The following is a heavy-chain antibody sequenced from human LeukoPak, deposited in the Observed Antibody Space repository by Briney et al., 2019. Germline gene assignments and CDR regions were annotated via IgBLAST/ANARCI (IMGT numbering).Heavy chain of an antibody. V-gene: IGHV1-2*02. CDR3: ARERVTGGWGTFGY. CDR1: GYTFTGYY. CDR2: INPNSGGT. Sequence: ASVKVSCKASGYTFTGYYMHWVRQAPGQGLEWMGWINPNSGGTNYAQKFQGRVTMTRDTSISTAYMELSRLRSDDTAVYYCARERVTGGWGTFGYWGQGTLVTVSS. D-gene: IGHD6-19*01. J-gene: IGHJ4*02.